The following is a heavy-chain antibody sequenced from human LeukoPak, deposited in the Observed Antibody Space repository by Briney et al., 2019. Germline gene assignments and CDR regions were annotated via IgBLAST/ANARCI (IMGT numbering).Heavy chain of an antibody. CDR3: ARDFDLADYGDAGTLDY. CDR1: GFTFSSYW. J-gene: IGHJ4*02. D-gene: IGHD4-17*01. V-gene: IGHV3-74*01. Sequence: PGGSLRLSCAASGFTFSSYWMHWVRQAPGEGLVWVSRINSDGSSTSYADSVKGRFTISRDNAKNTLYLQMNSLRAEDTAVYYCARDFDLADYGDAGTLDYWGQGTLVTVSS. CDR2: INSDGSST.